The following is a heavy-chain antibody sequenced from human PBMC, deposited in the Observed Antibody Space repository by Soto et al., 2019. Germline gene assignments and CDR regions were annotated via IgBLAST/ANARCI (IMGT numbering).Heavy chain of an antibody. CDR3: ARPWRGYCSGGSCRNLGNGMDV. V-gene: IGHV3-48*03. CDR1: GFTFSSYE. Sequence: GGSLRLSCAASGFTFSSYEMNWVRQAPGKGLEWVSYISSSGSTIYYADSVKGRFTISRDNAKNSLYLQMNSLRAEDTAVYYCARPWRGYCSGGSCRNLGNGMDVWGQGT. D-gene: IGHD2-15*01. CDR2: ISSSGSTI. J-gene: IGHJ6*02.